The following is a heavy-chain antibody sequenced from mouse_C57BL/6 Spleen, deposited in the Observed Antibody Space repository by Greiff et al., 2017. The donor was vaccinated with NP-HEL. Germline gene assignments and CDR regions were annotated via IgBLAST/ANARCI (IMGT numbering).Heavy chain of an antibody. CDR3: ARVGSYFDY. Sequence: QVQLQQPGAELVKPGASVKLSCKASGYTFTSYWMQWVKQRPGQGLEWIGEIDPSDSYTNYNQKFKGKATLTVDTSSSTAYMQLSSLTSEDSAVYYCARVGSYFDYWGQGTTLTVSS. J-gene: IGHJ2*01. V-gene: IGHV1-50*01. CDR1: GYTFTSYW. CDR2: IDPSDSYT.